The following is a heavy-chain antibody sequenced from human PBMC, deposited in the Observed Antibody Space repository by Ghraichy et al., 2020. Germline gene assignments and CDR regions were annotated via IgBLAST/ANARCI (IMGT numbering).Heavy chain of an antibody. CDR2: ISDSGGAT. CDR3: AKSIPRRKFFQH. D-gene: IGHD3-10*01. CDR1: GFTFNSYA. Sequence: GALRLSCAASGFTFNSYAMSWVRQAPGQGLECVSVISDSGGATSYADSVKGRFTISRDNSKNTLYLQMNSLRAEDTAVYYCAKSIPRRKFFQHWGQGTLVTVSS. V-gene: IGHV3-23*01. J-gene: IGHJ1*01.